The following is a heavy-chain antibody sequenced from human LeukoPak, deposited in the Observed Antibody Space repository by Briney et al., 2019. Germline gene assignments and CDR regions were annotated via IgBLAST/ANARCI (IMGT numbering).Heavy chain of an antibody. Sequence: SETLSLTCAVYGGSFSGYYWSWIRQPPGKGLEWIGEINHSGSTNYNPSLKSRVTISVDTSKNQFPLKLSSVTAADTAVYYCARSSSWYYDYWGQGTLVTVSS. CDR3: ARSSSWYYDY. CDR1: GGSFSGYY. J-gene: IGHJ4*02. D-gene: IGHD6-13*01. V-gene: IGHV4-34*01. CDR2: INHSGST.